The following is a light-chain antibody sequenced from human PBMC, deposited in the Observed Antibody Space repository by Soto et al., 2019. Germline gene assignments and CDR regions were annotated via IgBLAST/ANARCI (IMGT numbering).Light chain of an antibody. CDR1: QDISNS. Sequence: IQVTQSPFSLSASVGDRVTITCQASQDISNSLNWYQQKPGKPPKVLIYDASNLETGVPSRFSGSGSGTDFTFTISSLQPEDFAVYYCQQYNNWPLRTFGQGTRLEIK. J-gene: IGKJ5*01. CDR2: DAS. V-gene: IGKV1-33*01. CDR3: QQYNNWPLRT.